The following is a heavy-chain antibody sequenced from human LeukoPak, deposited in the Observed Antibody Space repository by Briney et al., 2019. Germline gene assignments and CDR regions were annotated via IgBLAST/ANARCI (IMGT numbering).Heavy chain of an antibody. CDR2: IYYSGST. J-gene: IGHJ4*02. V-gene: IGHV4-39*01. CDR1: GGSISSSSYY. CDR3: GGWGKVLERGGRYFDR. Sequence: SETLSLTCIVSGGSISSSSYYWAWIRQPPGKGLEWIGSIYYSGSTYYNPSLKSRVIISVDTSKNQFSLKLSSVTAADTAVNCGGGWGKVLERGGRYFDRWGQGTLVPV. D-gene: IGHD7-27*01.